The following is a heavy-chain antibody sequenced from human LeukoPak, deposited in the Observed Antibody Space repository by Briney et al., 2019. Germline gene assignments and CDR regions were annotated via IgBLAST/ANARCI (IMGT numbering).Heavy chain of an antibody. Sequence: PGGSLRLSCAASGFTFSSYGMHWVRQAPGKGLEWVAVISYDGSNKYYADSVKGRFTISRDNSKNTLYLQMNSLRAEDTAVYYCARDARITVAGTSPESSDYWGQGTLVTVSS. V-gene: IGHV3-30*03. D-gene: IGHD6-19*01. CDR3: ARDARITVAGTSPESSDY. CDR1: GFTFSSYG. J-gene: IGHJ4*02. CDR2: ISYDGSNK.